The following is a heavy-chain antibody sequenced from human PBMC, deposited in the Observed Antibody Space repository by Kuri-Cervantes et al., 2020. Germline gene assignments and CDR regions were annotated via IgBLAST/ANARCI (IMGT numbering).Heavy chain of an antibody. CDR1: GGSFSGYY. CDR2: IYYSGST. CDR3: ARVGKGGYCSGGSCYSDY. Sequence: SETLSLTCAVYGGSFSGYYWSWIRQPLGKGLEWTGYIYYSGSTYYNPSLKSRVTISVDTSKNQFSLKLSSVTAADTAVYYCARVGKGGYCSGGSCYSDYWGQGTLVTVSS. J-gene: IGHJ4*02. D-gene: IGHD2-15*01. V-gene: IGHV4-30-4*01.